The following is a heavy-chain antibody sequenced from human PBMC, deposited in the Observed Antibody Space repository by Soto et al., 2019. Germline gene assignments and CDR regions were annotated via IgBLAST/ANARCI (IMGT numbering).Heavy chain of an antibody. D-gene: IGHD6-13*01. J-gene: IGHJ4*02. CDR3: AKAGAVSSSWYPRGAFDY. V-gene: IGHV3-33*06. CDR1: GFTFSSYG. Sequence: HPGGSLRLSCAASGFTFSSYGMHWVRQAPGKGLEWVAVIWYDGSNKYYADSVKGRFTISRDNSKNTLYLQMNSLRAEDTAVYYCAKAGAVSSSWYPRGAFDYWGQGTLVTVSS. CDR2: IWYDGSNK.